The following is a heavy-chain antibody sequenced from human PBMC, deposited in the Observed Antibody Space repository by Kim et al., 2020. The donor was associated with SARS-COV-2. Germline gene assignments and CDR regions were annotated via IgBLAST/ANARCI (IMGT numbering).Heavy chain of an antibody. J-gene: IGHJ4*02. CDR3: ARRKTYGSGSYIDY. CDR1: GFTFSDYY. Sequence: GGSLRLSCAASGFTFSDYYMSWIRQAPGKGLEWVSYISSSSSYTNYADSVKGRFTISRDNAKNSLYLQMNSLRAEDTAVYYCARRKTYGSGSYIDYWGQGTLVTVSS. D-gene: IGHD3-10*01. V-gene: IGHV3-11*06. CDR2: ISSSSSYT.